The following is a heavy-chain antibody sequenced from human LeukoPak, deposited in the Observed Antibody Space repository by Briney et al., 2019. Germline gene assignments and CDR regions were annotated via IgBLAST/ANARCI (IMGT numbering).Heavy chain of an antibody. CDR1: GGSISSNTYY. Sequence: SETLSLTCSVSGGSISSNTYYWAWIRQPPGKGLEWLGTFHKSGNTYYNPSLRSRVTISGDTSNNQLSLKVNSVTAADTAVYYCARDYDFYCSGGSCYSPRLSDYWGQGTLVTVSS. D-gene: IGHD2-15*01. CDR3: ARDYDFYCSGGSCYSPRLSDY. J-gene: IGHJ4*02. V-gene: IGHV4-39*07. CDR2: FHKSGNT.